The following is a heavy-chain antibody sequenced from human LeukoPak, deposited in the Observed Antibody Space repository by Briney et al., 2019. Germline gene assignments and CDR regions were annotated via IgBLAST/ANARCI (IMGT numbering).Heavy chain of an antibody. CDR3: ARDLSSGSYRFLDY. Sequence: PGGSLRLSCEASGFTFRTCWMHWVRQAPGEGLMWVSRISTDAGTTTGYADSVKGRFTISRDNAKNTVYLQMNSLRAEDTAVYYCARDLSSGSYRFLDYWGQGTLVTVAS. V-gene: IGHV3-74*01. CDR2: ISTDAGTTT. CDR1: GFTFRTCW. D-gene: IGHD1-26*01. J-gene: IGHJ4*02.